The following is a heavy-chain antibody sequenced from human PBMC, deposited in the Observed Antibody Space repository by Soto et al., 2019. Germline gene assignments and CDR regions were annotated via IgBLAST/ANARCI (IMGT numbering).Heavy chain of an antibody. D-gene: IGHD3-10*01. V-gene: IGHV4-30-4*01. CDR2: IYYSGSS. CDR1: GGSISSGDYY. CDR3: ARDRLVPRGWFDP. Sequence: SETLSLTCTVPGGSISSGDYYWSWIRQPPGKGLEWIGYIYYSGSSYYNPSLKSRVTMSVDTSKNQFSLKLSSVTAADTAVYYCARDRLVPRGWFDPWGQGTLVTVSS. J-gene: IGHJ5*02.